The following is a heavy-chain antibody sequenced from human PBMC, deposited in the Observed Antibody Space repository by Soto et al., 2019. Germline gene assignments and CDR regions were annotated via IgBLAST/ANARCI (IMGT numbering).Heavy chain of an antibody. CDR2: INHSGST. J-gene: IGHJ5*02. CDR1: GGSFSCYY. V-gene: IGHV4-34*01. CDR3: ARGGYDSSGYYYTGSWFDP. D-gene: IGHD3-22*01. Sequence: PETLSLTCAVYGGSFSCYYWSWIRQPPGKGLEWIGEINHSGSTNYNPSLKSRVTISVDTSKNQFSLKLSSVTAADTAVYYCARGGYDSSGYYYTGSWFDPWGQGTLVTVSS.